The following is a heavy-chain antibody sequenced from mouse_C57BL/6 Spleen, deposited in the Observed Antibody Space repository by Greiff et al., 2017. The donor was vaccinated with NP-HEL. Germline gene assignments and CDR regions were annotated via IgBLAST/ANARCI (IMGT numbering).Heavy chain of an antibody. J-gene: IGHJ2*01. Sequence: VKLQESGAELARPGASVKLSCKASRYTFTSYGISWVKQRTGQGLEWIGEIYPRSGNTYYNEKFKGKATLTADKSSSTAYMELRSLTSEDSAVYFCARRKAAQAFDYWGQGTTLTVSS. CDR3: ARRKAAQAFDY. CDR2: IYPRSGNT. D-gene: IGHD3-2*02. V-gene: IGHV1-81*01. CDR1: RYTFTSYG.